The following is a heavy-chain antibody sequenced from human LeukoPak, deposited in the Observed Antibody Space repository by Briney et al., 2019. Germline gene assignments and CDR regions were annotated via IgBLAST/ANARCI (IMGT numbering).Heavy chain of an antibody. CDR2: INTNTGNP. CDR3: ARDPGDDLVVPGDP. D-gene: IGHD2-2*01. J-gene: IGHJ5*02. V-gene: IGHV7-4-1*02. CDR1: GYSSIDYA. Sequence: GASVKVSCKASGYSSIDYAINWVRQAPGQGLEWMGWINTNTGNPTYAQGFTGRFVFSLDTSVSTTYLQISSLKAEDTAVYYCARDPGDDLVVPGDPWGQGTLVTVSS.